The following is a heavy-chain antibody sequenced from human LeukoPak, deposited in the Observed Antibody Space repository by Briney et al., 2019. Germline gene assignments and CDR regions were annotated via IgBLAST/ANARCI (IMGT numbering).Heavy chain of an antibody. CDR1: GYTFTSYG. V-gene: IGHV1-18*01. J-gene: IGHJ4*02. CDR3: ARDLELSSSWYYFDY. D-gene: IGHD6-13*01. CDR2: ISAYNVNT. Sequence: ASVKVSCKASGYTFTSYGISWVRQAPGQGLEWMGWISAYNVNTNYAQKLQGRVTMTTDTSTSTAYMELRSLRSDDTAVYYCARDLELSSSWYYFDYWGQGTLVTVSS.